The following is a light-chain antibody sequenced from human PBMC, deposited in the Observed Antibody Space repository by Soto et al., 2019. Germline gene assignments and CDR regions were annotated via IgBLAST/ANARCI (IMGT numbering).Light chain of an antibody. V-gene: IGKV4-1*01. CDR3: QQSYSTPYT. J-gene: IGKJ2*01. Sequence: DTVMTQSPDSLAVSLGERATINCKSSQSVLYSSNNKNYLAWYQQKPGQPPKLLISWASTRESGVPDRFSGSGSGTDFTLTISSLQPEDFATYYCQQSYSTPYTFGQGTKLEIK. CDR2: WAS. CDR1: QSVLYSSNNKNY.